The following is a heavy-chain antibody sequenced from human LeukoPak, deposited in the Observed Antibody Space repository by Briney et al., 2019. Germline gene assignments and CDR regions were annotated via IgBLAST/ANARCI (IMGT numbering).Heavy chain of an antibody. J-gene: IGHJ5*02. Sequence: SETLSLTCTVSGGSISSYYWSWIRQPPGKGLEWIGYIYYSGSTNYNPSLKSRVTTSVDTSKNQFSLKLSSVTAADTAVYYCARDHGLITFGGVIVNNWFDPWGQGTLVTVSS. V-gene: IGHV4-59*01. CDR2: IYYSGST. CDR3: ARDHGLITFGGVIVNNWFDP. D-gene: IGHD3-16*02. CDR1: GGSISSYY.